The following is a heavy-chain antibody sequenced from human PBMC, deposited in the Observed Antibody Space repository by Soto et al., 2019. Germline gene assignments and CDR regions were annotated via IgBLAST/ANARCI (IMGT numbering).Heavy chain of an antibody. J-gene: IGHJ6*02. CDR2: ISSSSSTI. V-gene: IGHV3-48*02. D-gene: IGHD4-17*01. Sequence: GGSLRLSCAASGFTFSSYSMNWVRQAPGKGLEWVSYISSSSSTIYYADSVKGRFTISRDNAKNSLYLQMNSLRDEDTAVYYCATLLHYGGNPLDYYYGMDVWGQGTTVTVSS. CDR3: ATLLHYGGNPLDYYYGMDV. CDR1: GFTFSSYS.